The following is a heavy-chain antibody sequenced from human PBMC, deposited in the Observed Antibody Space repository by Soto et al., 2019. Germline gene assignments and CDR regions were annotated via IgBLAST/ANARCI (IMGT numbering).Heavy chain of an antibody. CDR1: GFTFDDYA. J-gene: IGHJ4*02. V-gene: IGHV3-9*01. CDR2: ISWNSGSI. CDR3: AKDRRIAAAGSCDY. D-gene: IGHD6-13*01. Sequence: ESGGGLVQPGRSLRLSCAASGFTFDDYAMHWVRQAPGKGLEWVSGISWNSGSIGYADSVKGRFTISRDNAKNSLYLQMNSLRAEDTALYYCAKDRRIAAAGSCDYWGQGTLVTVSS.